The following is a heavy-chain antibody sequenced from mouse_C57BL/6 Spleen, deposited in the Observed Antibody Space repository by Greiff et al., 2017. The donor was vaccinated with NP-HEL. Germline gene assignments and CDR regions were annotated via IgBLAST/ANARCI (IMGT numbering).Heavy chain of an antibody. D-gene: IGHD1-1*02. J-gene: IGHJ3*01. V-gene: IGHV1-81*01. CDR1: GYTFTSYG. Sequence: QVQLKESGAELARPGASVKLSCKASGYTFTSYGISWVKQRTGQGLEWIGEIYPRSGNTYYNEKFKGKATLTADKSSSTAYMELRSLTSEDSAVYFCASGGNYAWFAYWGQGTLVTVSA. CDR3: ASGGNYAWFAY. CDR2: IYPRSGNT.